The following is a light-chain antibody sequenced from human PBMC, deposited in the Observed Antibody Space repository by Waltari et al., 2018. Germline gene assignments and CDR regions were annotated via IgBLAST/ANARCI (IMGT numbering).Light chain of an antibody. CDR2: DAS. V-gene: IGKV1-5*01. J-gene: IGKJ1*01. CDR3: QQYSRYTWT. CDR1: QNITKW. Sequence: DIQMTQSPSTLSASVGDRVTITCRASQNITKWLAWYQQKPGRAPKVLIDDASILKSGVPSRFSGGGSGTDFTLTISGLQPDDFATYYCQQYSRYTWTFGPGTKVDIK.